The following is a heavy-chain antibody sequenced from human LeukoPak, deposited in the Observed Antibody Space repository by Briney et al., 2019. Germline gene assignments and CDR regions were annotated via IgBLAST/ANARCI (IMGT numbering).Heavy chain of an antibody. CDR3: AREMATGPIDY. Sequence: ASVKVSCKASGYTFTGYYMHWVRHAPGQGLEWMGRINPNSGGTNYAQKFQGRVTMTRDTSISTAYMELSRLRSDDTAVYYCAREMATGPIDYWGQGTLVTVSS. J-gene: IGHJ4*02. CDR2: INPNSGGT. CDR1: GYTFTGYY. V-gene: IGHV1-2*06. D-gene: IGHD5-24*01.